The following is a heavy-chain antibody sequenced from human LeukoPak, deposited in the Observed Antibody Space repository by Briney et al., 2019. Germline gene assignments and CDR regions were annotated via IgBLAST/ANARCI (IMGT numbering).Heavy chain of an antibody. CDR2: ISGGGTT. V-gene: IGHV3-53*01. D-gene: IGHD3-10*01. CDR3: AKCYYFGSGTHIDNYHFYGMDV. J-gene: IGHJ6*02. Sequence: GGSLRLSCAASGFTVRNNFMTWVRQAPREELEWVSVISGGGTTYYADSVKGRFTISRDSSKNTLYLQMNSLRVEDTAVYYCAKCYYFGSGTHIDNYHFYGMDVWGQGSTVTVSS. CDR1: GFTVRNNF.